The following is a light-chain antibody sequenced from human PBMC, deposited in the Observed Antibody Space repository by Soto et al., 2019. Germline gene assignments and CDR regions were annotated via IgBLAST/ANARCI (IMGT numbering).Light chain of an antibody. CDR2: AAS. J-gene: IGKJ5*01. CDR1: QGINSY. Sequence: DIQLTQSPSFLSASVGDRVTITCQASQGINSYLAWYQQKPGKVPKLLIYAASTLQSGVPSRFSGSGSGTEFTLTISSLQPEDFATYYCQQINSYPITFGQGTRLEI. V-gene: IGKV1-9*01. CDR3: QQINSYPIT.